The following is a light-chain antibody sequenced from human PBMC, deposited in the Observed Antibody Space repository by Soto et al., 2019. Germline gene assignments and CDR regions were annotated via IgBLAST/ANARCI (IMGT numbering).Light chain of an antibody. Sequence: EIVMPQSPATLSVSPGERATLSCRASQSVSSSYLAWFQQKPGQAPRLLIYGASSRATGIPDRFSGSGSGTDFTLTISRLEPEDFAVYYCQQYGSSPRTFGQGTKVDI. V-gene: IGKV3-20*01. CDR2: GAS. J-gene: IGKJ1*01. CDR1: QSVSSSY. CDR3: QQYGSSPRT.